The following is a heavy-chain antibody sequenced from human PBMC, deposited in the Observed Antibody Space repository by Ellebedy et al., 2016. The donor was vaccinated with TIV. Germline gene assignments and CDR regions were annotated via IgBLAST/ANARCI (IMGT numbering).Heavy chain of an antibody. D-gene: IGHD5-24*01. V-gene: IGHV3-74*01. Sequence: GESLKISXAASGFDISNYWMHWVRQAPGQGLVWVARIKSDGTMRNYADAVKGRFTISRDNAKNTMFLQMNSLRVDDTAVYYCARGVTVEDTAWWGQGTLVTVSS. J-gene: IGHJ4*02. CDR1: GFDISNYW. CDR2: IKSDGTMR. CDR3: ARGVTVEDTAW.